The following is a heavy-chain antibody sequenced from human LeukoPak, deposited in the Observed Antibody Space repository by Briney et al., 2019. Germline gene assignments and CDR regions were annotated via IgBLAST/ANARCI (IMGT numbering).Heavy chain of an antibody. V-gene: IGHV4-39*01. Sequence: SETLSLTCTVSGGSISGSSYYWGWIRQPPGKGLEWIGSIYYSGSTYYNPSLKSRVTISVDTSKNQFSLKLSSVTAADTAVYYCARQLGYCSSTSCEITDYWGQGTLVTVSS. CDR1: GGSISGSSYY. J-gene: IGHJ4*02. CDR2: IYYSGST. D-gene: IGHD2-2*01. CDR3: ARQLGYCSSTSCEITDY.